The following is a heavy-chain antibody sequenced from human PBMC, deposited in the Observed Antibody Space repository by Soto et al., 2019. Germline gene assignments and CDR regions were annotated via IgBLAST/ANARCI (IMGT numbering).Heavy chain of an antibody. Sequence: EVQLVEYGGGLVQHGGSLRLSCAASGFSFSSYAMNWVRQDPGKGLEWISYISESISNIYYADSVKGRFTISRDNAKNSLYLQINSLRDEATAVYYCVNLFGISLHVDYWGQGTLVSVSS. D-gene: IGHD3-3*01. V-gene: IGHV3-48*02. J-gene: IGHJ4*02. CDR1: GFSFSSYA. CDR2: ISESISNI. CDR3: VNLFGISLHVDY.